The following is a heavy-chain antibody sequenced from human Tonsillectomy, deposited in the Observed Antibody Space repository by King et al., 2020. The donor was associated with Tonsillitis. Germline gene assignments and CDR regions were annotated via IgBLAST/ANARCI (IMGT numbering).Heavy chain of an antibody. V-gene: IGHV1-18*04. D-gene: IGHD3-3*01. Sequence: QLVQSGAEVKKPGASVKVSCKASGYTFTSYGISWVRQAPGQGLEWMGWISAYNGNTNYAQKLQGRVTMTTDTSTSTAYMELRSLRSDDTAVYYCARERFHDFWSGFDLYYYYGMDVWGQGTTVTVSS. CDR2: ISAYNGNT. CDR1: GYTFTSYG. CDR3: ARERFHDFWSGFDLYYYYGMDV. J-gene: IGHJ6*02.